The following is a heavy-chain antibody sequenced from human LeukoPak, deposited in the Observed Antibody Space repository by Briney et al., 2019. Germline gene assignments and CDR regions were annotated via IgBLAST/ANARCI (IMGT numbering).Heavy chain of an antibody. Sequence: PAGPLRLSCAASGFTFNTFNMNWVRQAQGKGLEWVSSITSGGDYIYYADSVKGRFTTSRDNAKNSLSLQLNSLRVEDTAVYYCARGHYDVLAASYKWTPDYWGQGTLVTVSS. J-gene: IGHJ4*02. CDR1: GFTFNTFN. CDR3: ARGHYDVLAASYKWTPDY. V-gene: IGHV3-21*01. D-gene: IGHD3-9*01. CDR2: ITSGGDYI.